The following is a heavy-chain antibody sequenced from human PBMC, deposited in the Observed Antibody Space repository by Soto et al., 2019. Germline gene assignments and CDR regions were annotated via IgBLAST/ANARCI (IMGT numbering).Heavy chain of an antibody. J-gene: IGHJ4*02. Sequence: GSVKVCVKASGYRFSDHYLHLVRQAPGQGPEWMAWIKPVSGGTNYAQKFQGRVTMTGDTSTSTVYLELTGLRHEDTAGYYCAAPCGYSSGSDSNYFDYWGQGTLVTVSS. CDR3: AAPCGYSSGSDSNYFDY. CDR2: IKPVSGGT. D-gene: IGHD6-19*01. V-gene: IGHV1-2*02. CDR1: GYRFSDHY.